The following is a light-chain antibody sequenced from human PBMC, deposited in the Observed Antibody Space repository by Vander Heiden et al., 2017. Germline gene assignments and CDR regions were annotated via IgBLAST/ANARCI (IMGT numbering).Light chain of an antibody. V-gene: IGKV3-20*01. Sequence: EFVLTKSPGTLSLSPGERATLSCRASQSVVDNYFAWYQQKPGQAPRLLIYGISFRATGIPDRFSGSGSGTDFTLTISRLEPEDFAVYYCEQYGSSPRTFGQGTKVEIK. CDR2: GIS. J-gene: IGKJ1*01. CDR1: QSVVDNY. CDR3: EQYGSSPRT.